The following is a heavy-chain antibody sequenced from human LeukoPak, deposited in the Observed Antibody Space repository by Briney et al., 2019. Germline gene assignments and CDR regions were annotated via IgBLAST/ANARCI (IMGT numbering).Heavy chain of an antibody. CDR2: INPNSGGT. Sequence: ASVKVSCKASGYTFTGYYMHWVRQAPGQGLEWMGWINPNSGGTNYAQKFQGRVTMTRDTSISTAYMELSRLRSDDTAVYYCARDDWNFYYYYYYGMDVWSQGTTVTVSS. CDR1: GYTFTGYY. V-gene: IGHV1-2*02. J-gene: IGHJ6*02. CDR3: ARDDWNFYYYYYYGMDV. D-gene: IGHD1-7*01.